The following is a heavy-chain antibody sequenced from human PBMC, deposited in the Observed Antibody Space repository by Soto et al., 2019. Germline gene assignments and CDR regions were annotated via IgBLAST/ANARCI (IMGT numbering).Heavy chain of an antibody. V-gene: IGHV4-4*01. J-gene: IGHJ4*02. CDR1: GASINDNNW. CDR2: VVHWGTT. CDR3: ARHVGVTGTRGFDY. D-gene: IGHD6-19*01. Sequence: QVQLQQSGPGLVKPSETLSLTCAVSGASINDNNWWSWVRQTPGKGLKWIGEVVHWGTTNYNRSLRSRVTISMDKPDNQLSLTLSSVTAGDSAVYCCARHVGVTGTRGFDYWCQGTLVTVSS.